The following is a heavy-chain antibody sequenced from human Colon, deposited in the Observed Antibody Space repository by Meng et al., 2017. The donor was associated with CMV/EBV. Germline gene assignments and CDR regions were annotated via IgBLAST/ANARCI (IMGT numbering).Heavy chain of an antibody. J-gene: IGHJ6*02. D-gene: IGHD1-26*01. V-gene: IGHV4-59*01. Sequence: SETLSLTCTVSGGSISSYYWSWIRQPPGKGLEWIGYIYYSGSTNYNPSLKSRVTISVDTSKNQFSLKLSSVTAAGTAVYYCARVPLGELLSYYGMDVWGQGTTVTVSS. CDR3: ARVPLGELLSYYGMDV. CDR1: GGSISSYY. CDR2: IYYSGST.